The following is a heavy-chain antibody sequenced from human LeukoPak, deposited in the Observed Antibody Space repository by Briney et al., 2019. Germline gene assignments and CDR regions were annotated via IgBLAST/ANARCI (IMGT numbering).Heavy chain of an antibody. CDR1: GFTFGSNW. Sequence: SGGSLRLSCAASGFTFGSNWMHWVRQAPGKGLVWVSRIQSDGGTTSFADSVKGRFTVSRDNAKNTVDLQMNSLRAEDTAVYYCARDVYYYNNSGYYAFDIWGQGTMVTVYS. CDR2: IQSDGGTT. D-gene: IGHD3-22*01. J-gene: IGHJ3*02. V-gene: IGHV3-74*01. CDR3: ARDVYYYNNSGYYAFDI.